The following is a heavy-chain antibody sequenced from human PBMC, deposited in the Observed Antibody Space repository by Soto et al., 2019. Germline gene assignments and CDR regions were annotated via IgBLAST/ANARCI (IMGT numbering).Heavy chain of an antibody. J-gene: IGHJ4*02. D-gene: IGHD3-9*01. V-gene: IGHV3-23*01. CDR2: ISGSGGST. CDR1: GFTFSSYA. Sequence: GSLRLSCAASGFTFSSYAMSWVRQAPGKGLEWVSAISGSGGSTYYADSVKGRFTISRDNSKNTLYLQMNSLRAEDTAVYYCAEDPARYYDILTGSHYFDYWGQGTLVTVSS. CDR3: AEDPARYYDILTGSHYFDY.